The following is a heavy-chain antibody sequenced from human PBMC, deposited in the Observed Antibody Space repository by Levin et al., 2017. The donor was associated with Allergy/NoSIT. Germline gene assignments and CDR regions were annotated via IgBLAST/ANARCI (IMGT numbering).Heavy chain of an antibody. V-gene: IGHV4-34*01. D-gene: IGHD3-3*01. J-gene: IGHJ4*02. Sequence: SQTLSLPCAVYGGSFSGYYWSWIRQPPGKGLEWIGEINHSGSTNYNPSLKSRVTISVDTSKNQFSLKLSSVTAADTAVYYCARGRSLRFLEWLRPTDGRVYMVGGYYFDYWGQGTLVTVSS. CDR3: ARGRSLRFLEWLRPTDGRVYMVGGYYFDY. CDR2: INHSGST. CDR1: GGSFSGYY.